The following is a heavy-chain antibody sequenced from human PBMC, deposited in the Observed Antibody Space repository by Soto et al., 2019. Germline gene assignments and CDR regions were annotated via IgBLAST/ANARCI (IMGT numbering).Heavy chain of an antibody. CDR3: AKVVVAAAMINYYYGMDV. D-gene: IGHD2-2*01. CDR2: TLWDGNNK. CDR1: GFSFSGYA. Sequence: QVQLVESGGGVVQPGGSLRLSCAASGFSFSGYAMHWVRQPPGKGLEWVAVTLWDGNNKYYADSVKGRFTISRDNSKNTLYLQMNSLRAEDMAVYYCAKVVVAAAMINYYYGMDVWGQGTTVTVSS. J-gene: IGHJ6*02. V-gene: IGHV3-30*04.